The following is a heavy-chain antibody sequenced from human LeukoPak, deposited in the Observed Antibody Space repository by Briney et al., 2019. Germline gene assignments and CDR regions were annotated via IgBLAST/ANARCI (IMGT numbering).Heavy chain of an antibody. D-gene: IGHD5-18*01. J-gene: IGHJ4*02. CDR1: GFTFSDYY. CDR3: ARDSGDTAMVTGPFGY. Sequence: PGGSLRLSCAASGFTFSDYYMSWIGQARGKGLEWVSYISSSGRTIYYAASVKGRFPISRDNAKNSLYLQMNSLRAEDTAVYYCARDSGDTAMVTGPFGYWGQGTLVTVSS. V-gene: IGHV3-11*04. CDR2: ISSSGRTI.